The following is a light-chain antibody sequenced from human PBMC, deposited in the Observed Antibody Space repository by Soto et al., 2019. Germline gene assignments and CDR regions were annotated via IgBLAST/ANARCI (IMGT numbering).Light chain of an antibody. Sequence: QSVLTQPPSASGSPGQSVTISCTGTSSDVGKYDYVSWFQHHPGKAPKLMIYEVSDRPSGVSNRFSGSKSGNTASLTISGLQAEDEADYYCSSYTSSSTLWVFGGGTQLTVL. J-gene: IGLJ2*01. CDR2: EVS. CDR3: SSYTSSSTLWV. V-gene: IGLV2-14*01. CDR1: SSDVGKYDY.